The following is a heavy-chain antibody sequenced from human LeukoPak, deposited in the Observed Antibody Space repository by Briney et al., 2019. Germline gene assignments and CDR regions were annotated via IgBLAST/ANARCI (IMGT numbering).Heavy chain of an antibody. CDR1: GFTFSEYY. J-gene: IGHJ6*04. Sequence: GGCLRLSRAASGFTFSEYYMSCVRHAPGRGPEWGSYISSSSKYTNSTESVRGRFTISRDNAKNSLYLQLNSLRAEDTCVYYCARDSGWIVPAAPRGNYYYYGRDVWGKGTTVTVSS. CDR2: ISSSSKYT. V-gene: IGHV3-11*06. D-gene: IGHD2-2*01. CDR3: ARDSGWIVPAAPRGNYYYYGRDV.